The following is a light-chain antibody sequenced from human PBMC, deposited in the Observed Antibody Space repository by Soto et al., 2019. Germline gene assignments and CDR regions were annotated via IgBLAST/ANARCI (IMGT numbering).Light chain of an antibody. V-gene: IGKV3D-20*02. CDR2: DAY. CDR3: QQRAKWPST. J-gene: IGKJ2*02. Sequence: EIVVTQSPGTLSLSPGERATLSCRASQSVSSRHLAWYQQKPGQAPRLLIYDAYTRATGVAARFTGSGSATDFSLTITSLEPEDFAVYYCQQRAKWPSTFGPGTKVE. CDR1: QSVSSRH.